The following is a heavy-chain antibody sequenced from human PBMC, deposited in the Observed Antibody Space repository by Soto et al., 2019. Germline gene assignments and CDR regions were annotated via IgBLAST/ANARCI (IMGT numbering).Heavy chain of an antibody. D-gene: IGHD2-15*01. CDR2: IIPTFGTS. V-gene: IGHV1-69*06. CDR1: GGTFSSSA. Sequence: QVQLEQSGAEVRKPGSSVKVSCKASGGTFSSSAINWLRQAPGQGPEWMGGIIPTFGTSNYIPKLRGRVKINANTSKDPALKGGGFPASQGSGLYFIGGSQAGGPKGFSIRGQGTMVTVSA. CDR3: GGSQAGGPKGFSI. J-gene: IGHJ3*02.